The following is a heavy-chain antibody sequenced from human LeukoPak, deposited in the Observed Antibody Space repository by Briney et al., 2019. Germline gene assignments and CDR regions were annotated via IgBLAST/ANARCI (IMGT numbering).Heavy chain of an antibody. Sequence: SETLSLTCTVSGGSISSYYWSWIRQPPGKGLECIGYIYYIGSTDYNPSLKSRVIISVYTSKNQFSLKMRSVTAADTAVYYCARHARKRLTSNWDYWGQGSLVTVSS. V-gene: IGHV4-59*08. CDR1: GGSISSYY. CDR3: ARHARKRLTSNWDY. CDR2: IYYIGST. J-gene: IGHJ4*02. D-gene: IGHD1-1*01.